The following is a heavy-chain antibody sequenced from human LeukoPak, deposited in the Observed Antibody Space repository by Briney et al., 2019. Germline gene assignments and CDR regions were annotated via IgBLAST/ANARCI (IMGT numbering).Heavy chain of an antibody. V-gene: IGHV4-59*13. CDR3: ARGYYDSSGYSNTFDI. CDR2: IYYSGST. J-gene: IGHJ3*02. D-gene: IGHD3-22*01. CDR1: GVSISSSY. Sequence: SETLSLTCSLSGVSISSSYWSWIPQTPGKGLECVGFIYYSGSTNYNPPLKSPVTMSADASKTQFSLKLTSVTAADTAVYYCARGYYDSSGYSNTFDIWGQGKMVPVSS.